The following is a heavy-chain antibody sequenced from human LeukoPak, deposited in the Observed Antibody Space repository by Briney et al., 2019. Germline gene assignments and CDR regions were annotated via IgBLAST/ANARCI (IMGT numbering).Heavy chain of an antibody. V-gene: IGHV4-59*01. J-gene: IGHJ4*02. D-gene: IGHD2-15*01. Sequence: SETLSLTCTVSGGSISSYYWSWIRQPPGKGLEWIGYIYYSGSTNYNPSLKSRVTISVDTSKNQFSLKLSSVTAADTAVYYCARDTSGYYDYWGQGALVTVSS. CDR1: GGSISSYY. CDR3: ARDTSGYYDY. CDR2: IYYSGST.